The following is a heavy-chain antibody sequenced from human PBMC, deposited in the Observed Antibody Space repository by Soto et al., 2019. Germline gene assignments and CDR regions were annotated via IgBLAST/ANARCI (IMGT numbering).Heavy chain of an antibody. CDR3: ARERNYDSSGYSYYYGMDV. D-gene: IGHD3-22*01. Sequence: SETLSLTCTVSGGSISSGDYYWSWIRQPPGKSLEWIGYIYYSGSTYYNPSLKSRVTISVDTSKNQFSLKLSSVTAADTAVYYCARERNYDSSGYSYYYGMDVWGQGTTVTVSS. V-gene: IGHV4-30-4*01. J-gene: IGHJ6*02. CDR1: GGSISSGDYY. CDR2: IYYSGST.